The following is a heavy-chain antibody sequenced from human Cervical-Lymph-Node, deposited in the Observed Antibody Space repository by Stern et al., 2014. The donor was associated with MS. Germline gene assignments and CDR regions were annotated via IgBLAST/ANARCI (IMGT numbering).Heavy chain of an antibody. CDR3: ARDNFEYSTESFDY. V-gene: IGHV3-21*01. D-gene: IGHD6-6*01. CDR2: ISSSSRYI. CDR1: GFTFSSYS. Sequence: VQLVESGGGLVKPGGSLRLSCAASGFTFSSYSMNCVRQAPGKGLEWVSSISSSSRYIYYAGSVKGRFTIYRDNAKNSLYLQMNSLRAEDTAVYYCARDNFEYSTESFDYWGQGTLVTVSS. J-gene: IGHJ4*02.